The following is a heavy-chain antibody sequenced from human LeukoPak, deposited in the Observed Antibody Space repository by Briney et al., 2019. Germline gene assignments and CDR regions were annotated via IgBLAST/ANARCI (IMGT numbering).Heavy chain of an antibody. V-gene: IGHV3-23*01. CDR2: ISGSGGST. J-gene: IGHJ3*02. D-gene: IGHD3-3*01. CDR3: AKGPITIFGVVITDAFDI. Sequence: GGSLRLSCAASGFTFSSYAMSWVRQAPGKGLKWVSAISGSGGSTYYADSVKGRFTISRDNSKNTLYLQVNSLRAEDTAVYYCAKGPITIFGVVITDAFDIWGQGTMVTVSS. CDR1: GFTFSSYA.